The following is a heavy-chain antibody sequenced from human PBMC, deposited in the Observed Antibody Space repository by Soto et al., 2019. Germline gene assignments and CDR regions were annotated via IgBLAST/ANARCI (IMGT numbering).Heavy chain of an antibody. Sequence: QVQLQESGPGLVKPSGTLSLTCAVSGGSISSSNWWSWVRQPPGKGLEWIGEIYHSGSTNYNPSLKSRVPLSVDKSKNQFSLRLSSVTAADTAVYYCARGRLLWFGEDEQVLDVWGQGTTVTVSS. CDR2: IYHSGST. CDR1: GGSISSSNW. D-gene: IGHD3-10*01. J-gene: IGHJ6*02. V-gene: IGHV4-4*02. CDR3: ARGRLLWFGEDEQVLDV.